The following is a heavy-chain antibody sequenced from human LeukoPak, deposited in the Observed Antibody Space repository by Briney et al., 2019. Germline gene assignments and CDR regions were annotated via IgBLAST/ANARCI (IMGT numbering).Heavy chain of an antibody. D-gene: IGHD3-16*01. V-gene: IGHV4-61*02. CDR3: ARYDYVWGSGWFDP. J-gene: IGHJ5*02. CDR2: IYTSGST. Sequence: ASQTLSLTCTGSGGSISSGSYYWSWIRQPAGKGLEWIGRIYTSGSTNYNPSLKSRVTISVDTSKNQFSLKLSSVTAADTAVYYCARYDYVWGSGWFDPWGQGTLVTVSS. CDR1: GGSISSGSYY.